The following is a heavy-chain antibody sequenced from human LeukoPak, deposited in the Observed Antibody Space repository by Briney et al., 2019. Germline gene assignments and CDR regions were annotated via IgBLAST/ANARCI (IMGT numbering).Heavy chain of an antibody. CDR3: ARDSTPYYYDSSGYYQWGAFDI. J-gene: IGHJ3*02. V-gene: IGHV3-30-3*01. Sequence: PGGSLRLSCAASGFTFSSYAMHWVRQAPGKGLEWVAVISYDGSNKYYADSVKGRFTISRDNSKNTLYLQMNSLRAEDTAVYYCARDSTPYYYDSSGYYQWGAFDIWGQGTMVTVSS. D-gene: IGHD3-22*01. CDR2: ISYDGSNK. CDR1: GFTFSSYA.